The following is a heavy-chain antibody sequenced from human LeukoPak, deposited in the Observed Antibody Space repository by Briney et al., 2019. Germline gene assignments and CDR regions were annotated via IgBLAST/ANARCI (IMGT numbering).Heavy chain of an antibody. D-gene: IGHD6-13*01. V-gene: IGHV4-59*01. J-gene: IGHJ6*03. Sequence: SETLSLTCAVYGGSFSGYYWSWIRQPPGKGLEWIGYIHYSGSTNYNPSLKSRLSMSLDTSENQFSLKLNSVTAADTAVYYCARLVLHYYYYMDVWGKGTTVTVSS. CDR2: IHYSGST. CDR3: ARLVLHYYYYMDV. CDR1: GGSFSGYY.